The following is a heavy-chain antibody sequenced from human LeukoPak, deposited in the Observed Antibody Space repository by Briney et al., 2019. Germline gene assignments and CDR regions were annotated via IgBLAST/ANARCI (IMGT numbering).Heavy chain of an antibody. CDR2: ISYDGSNK. D-gene: IGHD1-26*01. Sequence: GGSLRLSCAASGFTFSSYAMHWVRQAPGKGLEWVAVISYDGSNKYYADSVKGRFTISRDNSKNTLYLQMNSLRAEDTAVYYCARVEDMGDYRYWYFEVWGRGTLVTVSS. J-gene: IGHJ2*01. CDR3: ARVEDMGDYRYWYFEV. CDR1: GFTFSSYA. V-gene: IGHV3-30-3*01.